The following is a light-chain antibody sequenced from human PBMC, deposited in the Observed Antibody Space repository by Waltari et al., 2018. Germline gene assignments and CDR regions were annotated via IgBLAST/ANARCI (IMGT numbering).Light chain of an antibody. CDR3: SSYTYGGPWV. J-gene: IGLJ2*01. V-gene: IGLV2-23*02. CDR1: SSDVGSYDL. Sequence: SALTQPASVSASPGQSITISCTGSSSDVGSYDLVAWYQQHPGKAPHLLILEVDKRPSGVSYRFLGSKSGNAASLTISGLQAEDEAHYFCSSYTYGGPWVFGGGTLLTVL. CDR2: EVD.